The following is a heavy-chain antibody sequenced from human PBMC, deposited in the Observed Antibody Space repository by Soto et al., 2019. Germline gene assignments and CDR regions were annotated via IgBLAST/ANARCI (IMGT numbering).Heavy chain of an antibody. D-gene: IGHD3-22*01. CDR2: IKPDGSEK. J-gene: IGHJ3*02. CDR1: GFTFSRYW. Sequence: GGSLRLSCAASGFTFSRYWMSWVRQAPGKGLEWVANIKPDGSEKWYVDSVKGRFTISRDNAKNSLYLQMNSLRAEDTAVYYCARGDYYDSSGPFSDAFDIWGQGTMVTVSS. V-gene: IGHV3-7*04. CDR3: ARGDYYDSSGPFSDAFDI.